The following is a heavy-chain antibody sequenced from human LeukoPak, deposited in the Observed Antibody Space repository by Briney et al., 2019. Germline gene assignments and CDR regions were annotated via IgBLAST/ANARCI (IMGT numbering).Heavy chain of an antibody. CDR3: AKDAHSGSYFDY. J-gene: IGHJ4*01. D-gene: IGHD1-26*01. CDR1: GFTFSSNA. CDR2: ISGTGGTA. V-gene: IGHV3-23*01. Sequence: GGSLRLSCAASGFTFSSNAMCWVRQAPGKGLEWVSLISGTGGTAYYADSVKGRLTISRDNSKNTLYLQMNSLRVEDTAVYYCAKDAHSGSYFDYWGQGILVTVSS.